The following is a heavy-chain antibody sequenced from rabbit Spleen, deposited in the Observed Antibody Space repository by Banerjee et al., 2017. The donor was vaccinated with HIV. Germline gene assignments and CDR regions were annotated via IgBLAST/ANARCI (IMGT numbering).Heavy chain of an antibody. CDR3: VRDGDNRGSRFYFDV. CDR1: GFSFGDRDV. V-gene: IGHV1S45*01. J-gene: IGHJ4*02. Sequence: QEQLVESGGGLVQPEGSLTLTCKASGFSFGDRDVMCWVRQAPGKGLEWIACIDAGGNGDTYYANWAKGRFTISKTSSTTVTLQMTSLTAADTASYFCVRDGDNRGSRFYFDVWGPGTLVTVS. D-gene: IGHD2-1*01. CDR2: IDAGGNGDT.